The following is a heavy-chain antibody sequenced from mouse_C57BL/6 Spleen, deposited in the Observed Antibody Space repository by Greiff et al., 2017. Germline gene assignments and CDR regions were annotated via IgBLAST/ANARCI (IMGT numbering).Heavy chain of an antibody. CDR3: AREGAQGYYAMDY. J-gene: IGHJ4*01. D-gene: IGHD3-2*02. CDR2: ISYDGSN. CDR1: GYSITSGYY. V-gene: IGHV3-6*01. Sequence: VQLKESGPGLVKPSQSLSLTCSVTGYSITSGYYWNWIRQFPGNKLEWMGYISYDGSNNYNPSLKNRISITRDTSKNQFFLKLNSVTTEDTATYNCAREGAQGYYAMDYWGQGTSVTVSS.